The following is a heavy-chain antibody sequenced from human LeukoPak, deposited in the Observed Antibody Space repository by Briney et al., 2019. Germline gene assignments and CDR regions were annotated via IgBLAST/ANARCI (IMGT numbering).Heavy chain of an antibody. J-gene: IGHJ4*01. D-gene: IGHD3-3*01. CDR2: ISSSSSTI. V-gene: IGHV3-48*01. CDR1: GFTFSDYS. CDR3: ARDSYLSRYLEWLY. Sequence: GGSLRLSCAASGFTFSDYSMNWVRQAPGQGLEWVAHISSSSSTIYYADSVKGRFTISRDNAKNSLYLQMNSLRAEDTAVYYCARDSYLSRYLEWLYWAQGTLVTVPS.